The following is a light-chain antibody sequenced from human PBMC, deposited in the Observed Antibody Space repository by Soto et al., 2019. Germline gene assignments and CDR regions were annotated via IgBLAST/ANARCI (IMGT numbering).Light chain of an antibody. CDR3: AAWDDSLNGWV. Sequence: QSVLTQPPSASGTPGQRVTISCSGSSSNIGSNTVNWYQQLPGTAPKRLIYSNNQRPSGVPDRFSGSKSGTSASMAISGLQSEDEADYYCAAWDDSLNGWVFGGGTTVPVL. CDR2: SNN. V-gene: IGLV1-44*01. CDR1: SSNIGSNT. J-gene: IGLJ3*02.